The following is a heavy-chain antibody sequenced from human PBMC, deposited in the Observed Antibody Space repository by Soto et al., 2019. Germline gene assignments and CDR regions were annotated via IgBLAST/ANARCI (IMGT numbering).Heavy chain of an antibody. CDR2: ISSNGGST. D-gene: IGHD3-3*01. CDR1: GFTFSSYA. V-gene: IGHV3-64D*08. CDR3: VKDGRRNDFWSGYYTGSRDYYYYGMDV. J-gene: IGHJ6*02. Sequence: GGSLRLSCSASGFTFSSYAMHWVRQAPGKGLEYVSAISSNGGSTYYADSVKGRFTISRDNSKNTLYLQMSSLRAEDTAVYYCVKDGRRNDFWSGYYTGSRDYYYYGMDVWGQGTTVTVSS.